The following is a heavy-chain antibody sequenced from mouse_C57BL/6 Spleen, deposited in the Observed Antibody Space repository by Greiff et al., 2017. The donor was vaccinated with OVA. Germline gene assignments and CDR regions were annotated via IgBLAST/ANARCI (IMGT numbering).Heavy chain of an antibody. CDR3: AVTTVVATGNYAMDY. CDR1: GYTFTSYW. V-gene: IGHV1-55*01. J-gene: IGHJ4*01. Sequence: QVQLQQPGAELVKPGASVKMSCKASGYTFTSYWITWVKQRPGQGLEWIGDIYPGSGSTNYNEKFKSKATLTVDTSSSTAYMQLSSLTSEDSAVYYCAVTTVVATGNYAMDYWGQGTSVTVSS. CDR2: IYPGSGST. D-gene: IGHD1-1*01.